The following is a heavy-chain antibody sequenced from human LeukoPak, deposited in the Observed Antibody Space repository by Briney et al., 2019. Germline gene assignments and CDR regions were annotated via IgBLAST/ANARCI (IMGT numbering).Heavy chain of an antibody. CDR3: ARVITIFGVVRGYFDL. CDR1: GGSISSHY. D-gene: IGHD3-3*01. J-gene: IGHJ2*01. V-gene: IGHV4-59*11. CDR2: IYYSGST. Sequence: SETLSLTCTVSGGSISSHYWSWIRQPPGKGLEWIGYIYYSGSTNYTPSLKSRVTISVDTSKNQFSLKLSSVTAAGTAVYYCARVITIFGVVRGYFDLWGRGTLVTVSS.